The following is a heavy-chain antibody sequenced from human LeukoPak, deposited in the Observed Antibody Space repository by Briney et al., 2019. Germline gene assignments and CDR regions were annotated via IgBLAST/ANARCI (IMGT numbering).Heavy chain of an antibody. CDR2: INHSGST. CDR1: GGSISSYY. V-gene: IGHV4-34*01. Sequence: PSETLSLTCTVSGGSISSYYWSWIRQPPGKGLEWIGEINHSGSTNYNPSLKSRVTISVDTSKNQFSLKLSSVTAADTAVYYCARGFWSGYYQGIDYWGQGTLVTVSS. D-gene: IGHD3-3*01. J-gene: IGHJ4*02. CDR3: ARGFWSGYYQGIDY.